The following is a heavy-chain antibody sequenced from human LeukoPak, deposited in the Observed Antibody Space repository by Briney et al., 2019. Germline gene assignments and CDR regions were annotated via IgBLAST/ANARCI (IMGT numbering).Heavy chain of an antibody. CDR1: GGSISSYY. D-gene: IGHD6-13*01. J-gene: IGHJ4*02. CDR3: ARVGEGSSWGTRDY. Sequence: SETLSLTCTVSGGSISSYYWSWIRQPPGKGLEWIGSIYYSGSTYYNPSLKSRVTISVDTSKNQFSLKLSSVTAADTAVYYCARVGEGSSWGTRDYWGQGTLVTVSS. V-gene: IGHV4-59*05. CDR2: IYYSGST.